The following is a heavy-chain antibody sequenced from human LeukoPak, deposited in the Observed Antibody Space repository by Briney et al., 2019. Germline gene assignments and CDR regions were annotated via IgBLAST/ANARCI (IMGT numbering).Heavy chain of an antibody. J-gene: IGHJ4*02. D-gene: IGHD5-18*01. CDR3: AKALQVWLFGFDY. V-gene: IGHV3-11*06. Sequence: NPGGSLRLSCVASGFPFSGSYMSWIRQSLGKRLEWISYISADSTDTKYADSVKGRFAISRDNSKNTLYLQMNSLRAEDTAVYYCAKALQVWLFGFDYWGQGTLVTVSS. CDR2: ISADSTDT. CDR1: GFPFSGSY.